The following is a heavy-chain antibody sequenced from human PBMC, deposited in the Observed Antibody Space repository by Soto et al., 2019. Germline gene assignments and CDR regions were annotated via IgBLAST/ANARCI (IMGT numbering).Heavy chain of an antibody. CDR3: ATRHIGWFDTDRLYYYSGLDV. J-gene: IGHJ6*02. V-gene: IGHV3-23*01. CDR2: IGISDETT. Sequence: GGSLRLSCAVSGITSNKRAMSWVRQAPGKGLEWVSTIGISDETTYNAASVKGRFSISRDTSTNTLYLQFASLTVEDKATYCCATRHIGWFDTDRLYYYSGLDVWGQGTAVTVSS. CDR1: GITSNKRA. D-gene: IGHD2-15*01.